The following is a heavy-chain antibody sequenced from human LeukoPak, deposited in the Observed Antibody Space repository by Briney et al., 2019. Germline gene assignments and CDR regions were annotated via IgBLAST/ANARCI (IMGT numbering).Heavy chain of an antibody. CDR1: GYSFTSYW. Sequence: GESLEISCKGSGYSFTSYWIGLVRQMPGKGLGWVGIMYPGDSYTRYSPSFQGQVTISADQSKSTAYLQWSSLKASDTAMYYCARRINYDSSGWIDHFDYWGQGTLVTVSS. J-gene: IGHJ4*02. CDR3: ARRINYDSSGWIDHFDY. D-gene: IGHD3-22*01. V-gene: IGHV5-51*01. CDR2: MYPGDSYT.